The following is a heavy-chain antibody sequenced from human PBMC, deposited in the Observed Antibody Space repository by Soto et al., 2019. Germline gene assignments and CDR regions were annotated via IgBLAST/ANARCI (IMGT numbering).Heavy chain of an antibody. Sequence: SVKVSCKASGCTFSSYAISCVRQAPGQVLEWMGGIIPIFGTANYAQKFQGRVTITADESTSTAYMELSSLRSEDTAVYYCARDPYNYYDSSGYRYFDYWGQGTLVTVSS. V-gene: IGHV1-69*13. CDR1: GCTFSSYA. CDR3: ARDPYNYYDSSGYRYFDY. CDR2: IIPIFGTA. J-gene: IGHJ4*02. D-gene: IGHD3-22*01.